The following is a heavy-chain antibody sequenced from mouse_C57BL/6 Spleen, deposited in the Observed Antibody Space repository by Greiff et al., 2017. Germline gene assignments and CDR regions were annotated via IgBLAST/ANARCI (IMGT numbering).Heavy chain of an antibody. V-gene: IGHV1-64*01. CDR3: SREGGITTEEATGY. Sequence: QVQLQQPGAELVKPGASVKLSCKASGYTFTSYWMHWVKQRPGQGLEWIGMIHPNSGSTNYNEKFKSKATLTVDKSSSTAYMQLSSLTSEDSAVSYCSREGGITTEEATGYWGQGTTLTVSS. D-gene: IGHD1-1*01. CDR1: GYTFTSYW. J-gene: IGHJ2*01. CDR2: IHPNSGST.